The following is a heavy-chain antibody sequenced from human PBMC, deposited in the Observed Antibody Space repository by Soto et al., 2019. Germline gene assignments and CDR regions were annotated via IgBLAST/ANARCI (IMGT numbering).Heavy chain of an antibody. Sequence: QVQLVQSGAEVKKPGASVKVSCKASGYTFTSYGISWVRQAPGQGLEWMGWISAYNGNTNYAQKLQGRVTMTTDTSTSTAYMELRSLRSDDTAVYYCARDPTTVLYSSGYLVWGYWGQGTLVTVSS. D-gene: IGHD6-19*01. V-gene: IGHV1-18*01. CDR1: GYTFTSYG. CDR2: ISAYNGNT. CDR3: ARDPTTVLYSSGYLVWGY. J-gene: IGHJ4*02.